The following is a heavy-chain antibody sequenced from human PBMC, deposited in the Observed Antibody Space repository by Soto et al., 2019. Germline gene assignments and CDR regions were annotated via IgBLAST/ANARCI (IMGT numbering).Heavy chain of an antibody. J-gene: IGHJ6*03. CDR3: ARGLMLWFGELSRRGGYYSYMDV. D-gene: IGHD3-10*01. Sequence: QVQLQQWGAGLLKPSETLSLTCAVYGGSFSGYQWSWIRQTPGKGLEWIGEINDSGNINYNPSLTSRVTILIYTPKKQISLKLSSVTAADTAVYYCARGLMLWFGELSRRGGYYSYMDVWGKGTTVTVSS. V-gene: IGHV4-34*01. CDR1: GGSFSGYQ. CDR2: INDSGNI.